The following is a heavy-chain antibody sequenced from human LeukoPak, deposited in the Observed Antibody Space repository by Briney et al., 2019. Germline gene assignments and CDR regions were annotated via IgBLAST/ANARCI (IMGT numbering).Heavy chain of an antibody. Sequence: GGSLRLSCAASGFTFGSYGMHWVRQAPGKGLEWVTFIRSDGSNKYYADSVKGRFTISRDNSKNTLYLQMNTLIADDTAVYYCARWTYYDILTGYYSSWFDPWGQGTLVTVSS. CDR1: GFTFGSYG. D-gene: IGHD3-9*01. CDR2: IRSDGSNK. CDR3: ARWTYYDILTGYYSSWFDP. V-gene: IGHV3-30*02. J-gene: IGHJ5*02.